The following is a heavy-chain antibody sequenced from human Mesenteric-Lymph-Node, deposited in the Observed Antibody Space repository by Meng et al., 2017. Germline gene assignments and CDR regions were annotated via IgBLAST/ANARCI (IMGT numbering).Heavy chain of an antibody. V-gene: IGHV3-74*01. CDR2: IKSDGSST. CDR1: GFTFSTYW. J-gene: IGHJ3*02. D-gene: IGHD3-9*01. Sequence: GESLKISCVASGFTFSTYWMHWVRQAPGKGLVWVSRIKSDGSSTNYADSVKGRFTISRDNAKNSLYLQMNSLRAEDTAVYYCARGFTIFFGWGKRSNGLDAFDIWGQGTMVTVSS. CDR3: ARGFTIFFGWGKRSNGLDAFDI.